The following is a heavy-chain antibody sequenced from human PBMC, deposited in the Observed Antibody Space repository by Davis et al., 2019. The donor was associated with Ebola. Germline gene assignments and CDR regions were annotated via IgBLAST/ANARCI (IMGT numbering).Heavy chain of an antibody. CDR1: GYTLTELS. D-gene: IGHD4-17*01. Sequence: ASVKVSCKVSGYTLTELSMHWVRQAPGQGLEWMGIINPSGGSTSYAQKFQGRVTMTRDTSTSTVYMELSSLRSEDTAVYYCARDDLDRTTAFDYWGHGAPVTVSS. CDR3: ARDDLDRTTAFDY. CDR2: INPSGGST. J-gene: IGHJ4*01. V-gene: IGHV1-46*01.